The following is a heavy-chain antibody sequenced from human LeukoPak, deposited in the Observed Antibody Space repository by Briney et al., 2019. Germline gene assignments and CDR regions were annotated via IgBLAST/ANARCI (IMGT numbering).Heavy chain of an antibody. CDR2: SSSSSDYI. CDR1: GFTFSSYS. CDR3: ARFGGSGWSDHYFDY. Sequence: GGSLRLSCAASGFTFSSYSMSWVRQAPGKGLEWVSSSSSSSDYIYYADSVKGRFTISRDNSKNTLYLQMNSLRAEDTAVYYCARFGGSGWSDHYFDYWGQGTLVTVSS. V-gene: IGHV3-21*04. J-gene: IGHJ4*02. D-gene: IGHD6-19*01.